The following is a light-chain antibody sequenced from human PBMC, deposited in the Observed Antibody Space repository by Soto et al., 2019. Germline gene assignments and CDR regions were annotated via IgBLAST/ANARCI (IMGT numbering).Light chain of an antibody. J-gene: IGKJ2*01. V-gene: IGKV3-15*01. CDR3: RRYNKGPYT. Sequence: EIVMTQSPVALSVSPGESAALSCRASQSVGRNFAWYQQRPGQAPRVLIYGTSTRATGVPARFSGSGSGTDFPLTSSSLQSEDFAVYYCRRYNKGPYTFGQGPRRGSN. CDR2: GTS. CDR1: QSVGRN.